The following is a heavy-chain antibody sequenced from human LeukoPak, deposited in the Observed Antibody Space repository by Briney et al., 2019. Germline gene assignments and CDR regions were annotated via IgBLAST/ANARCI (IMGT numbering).Heavy chain of an antibody. CDR1: GFTFSSYA. J-gene: IGHJ6*03. CDR2: ISGSGGST. V-gene: IGHV3-23*01. Sequence: GSLRLSCAASGFTFSSYAMSWVRQAPGKGLEWVSAISGSGGSTYYADSVKGRFTISRDNSKNTLYLQMNSLRAEDTAVYYCAKAEVATTDYYYYYYYMDVWGKGTTVTVSS. D-gene: IGHD5-24*01. CDR3: AKAEVATTDYYYYYYYMDV.